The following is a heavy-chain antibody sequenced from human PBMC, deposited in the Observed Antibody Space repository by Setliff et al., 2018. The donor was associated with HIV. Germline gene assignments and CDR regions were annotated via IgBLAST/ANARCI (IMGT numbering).Heavy chain of an antibody. CDR2: INHSGST. CDR3: TTLTVAGLFDY. J-gene: IGHJ4*02. V-gene: IGHV4-34*01. Sequence: ASETLSLTCAVYGGSFSGYYWSWIRQPPGKDLEWIGEINHSGSTNYNPSLKSRVTISVDTSKTQFSLKLSSEIAADTAVYYCTTLTVAGLFDYWDQGVQFTVSS. D-gene: IGHD6-19*01. CDR1: GGSFSGYY.